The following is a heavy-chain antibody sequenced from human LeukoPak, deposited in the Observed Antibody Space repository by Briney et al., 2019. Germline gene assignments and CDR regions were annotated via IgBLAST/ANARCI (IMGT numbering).Heavy chain of an antibody. J-gene: IGHJ3*02. D-gene: IGHD2-2*01. Sequence: PGRSLRLSCAASGFTFSSYAMHWVRQAPGKGLEWVAVISYDGSNKYYADSVKGRFTISRDNSKNTLYLQMNSLRAEDTAVYYCAKDDSPDIVVVPAAIFAFDIWGQGTMVTVSS. CDR3: AKDDSPDIVVVPAAIFAFDI. CDR1: GFTFSSYA. V-gene: IGHV3-30-3*01. CDR2: ISYDGSNK.